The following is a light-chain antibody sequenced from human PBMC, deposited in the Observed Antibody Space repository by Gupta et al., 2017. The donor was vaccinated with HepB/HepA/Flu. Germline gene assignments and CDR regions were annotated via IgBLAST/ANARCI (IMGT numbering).Light chain of an antibody. CDR2: DAS. J-gene: IGKJ2*01. Sequence: EIVLTQSPATLSLSPRQRAALSCRASQSVSSYLAWYQQKPGQAPRLLIYDASNRATGIPVRFSGRGAGTDFTLTISSLEPEDVAVYYCQQRNNWPYTLGQGTKLEIK. CDR3: QQRNNWPYT. V-gene: IGKV3-11*01. CDR1: QSVSSY.